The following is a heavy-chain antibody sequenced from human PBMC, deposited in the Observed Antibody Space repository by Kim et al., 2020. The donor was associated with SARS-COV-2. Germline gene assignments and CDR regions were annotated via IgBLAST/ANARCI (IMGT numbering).Heavy chain of an antibody. V-gene: IGHV4-39*02. Sequence: YNPSLKSRVTISVDTSKNQFSLKLSSVTAADTAVYYCARDKDYGGGQEADWGQGTLVTVSS. CDR3: ARDKDYGGGQEAD. D-gene: IGHD4-17*01. J-gene: IGHJ4*02.